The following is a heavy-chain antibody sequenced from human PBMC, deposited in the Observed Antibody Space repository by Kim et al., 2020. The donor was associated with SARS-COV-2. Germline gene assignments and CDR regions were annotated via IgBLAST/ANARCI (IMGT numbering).Heavy chain of an antibody. Sequence: ASVKVSCKAPGYTFTDYGISWVRQAPGQGLEWMGWISAYNGNTNYAQKVQGRVTMTTDTSTSTAYMELRSLRSDDAAMYFCARDVWSSSSTGPSFDYWGQGTLVTVSS. V-gene: IGHV1-18*01. CDR3: ARDVWSSSSTGPSFDY. CDR1: GYTFTDYG. J-gene: IGHJ4*02. CDR2: ISAYNGNT. D-gene: IGHD6-6*01.